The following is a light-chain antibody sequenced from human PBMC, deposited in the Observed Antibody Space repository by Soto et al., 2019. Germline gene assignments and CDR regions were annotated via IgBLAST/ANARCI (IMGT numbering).Light chain of an antibody. CDR1: QSVSSSY. V-gene: IGKV3-20*01. CDR3: QHYDSSLSLT. Sequence: EIVLTQSPGTLSLSPGERATLSCRASQSVSSSYLAWYQQKPGQAPRLLIYGASSRATGIPDRFSGSGSGTDFTLTISRLEPEDFAVFYCQHYDSSLSLTFGGGTEVEIK. J-gene: IGKJ4*01. CDR2: GAS.